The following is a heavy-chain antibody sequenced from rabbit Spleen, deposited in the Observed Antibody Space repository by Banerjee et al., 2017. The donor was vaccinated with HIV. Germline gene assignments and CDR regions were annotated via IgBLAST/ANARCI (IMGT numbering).Heavy chain of an antibody. J-gene: IGHJ6*01. CDR1: GFTVSSVYW. Sequence: QSLEESGGGLVKPGASLTLACTASGFTVSSVYWICWVRQAPGKGLQWVACAIAGSSGSTYSATWAKGRFTISKTSSTTVTLQMTSLTAADTATYFCARDAATSFSSYGMDLWGQGTLVTVS. CDR3: ARDAATSFSSYGMDL. D-gene: IGHD8-1*01. CDR2: AIAGSSGST. V-gene: IGHV1S40*01.